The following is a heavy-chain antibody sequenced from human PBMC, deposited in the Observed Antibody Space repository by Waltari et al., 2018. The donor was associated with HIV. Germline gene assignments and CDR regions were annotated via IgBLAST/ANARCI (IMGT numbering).Heavy chain of an antibody. CDR2: IWYDGSKK. Sequence: QVQLVEFGGGVVQPGRSRTPPCAASGLVFNIYGMDWVRQAPGEGLEWVAFIWYDGSKKYYADSAKGQFTISRDNSKNTLYLQINSLRVEDTAVYFCVRTRLGGDGMDVWGQGTTVTVS. CDR3: VRTRLGGDGMDV. D-gene: IGHD6-6*01. V-gene: IGHV3-33*01. J-gene: IGHJ6*02. CDR1: GLVFNIYG.